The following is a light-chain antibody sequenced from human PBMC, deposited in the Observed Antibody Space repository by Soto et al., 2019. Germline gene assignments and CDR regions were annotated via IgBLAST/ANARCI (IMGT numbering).Light chain of an antibody. J-gene: IGLJ2*01. CDR3: SSYTSSSTLV. CDR2: DVN. Sequence: QSALTQPASVSGSPGQSITIACTGTSSDVGGYDSVSWYQQHPGKAPKLMIYDVNNGPSGVSNRFSGSKSDNTASLTISGLKTEDEADYYCSSYTSSSTLVFGGGTQLTVL. CDR1: SSDVGGYDS. V-gene: IGLV2-14*03.